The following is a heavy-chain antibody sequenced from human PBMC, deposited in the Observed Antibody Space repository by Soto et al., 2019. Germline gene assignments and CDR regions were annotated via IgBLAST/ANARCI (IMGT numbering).Heavy chain of an antibody. V-gene: IGHV3-23*01. D-gene: IGHD2-15*01. CDR1: GFTFITYX. J-gene: IGHJ3*02. Sequence: PGGSLRLYXAASGFTFITYXISWVRQAPGKGLEWVSAISGSGVSLYYADSVKGRFTVSRDDSKNTVSLQMNSLRAEDTAVYYCARDRSXASRDDSFDIXVQVT. CDR2: ISGSGVSL. CDR3: ARDRSXASRDDSFDI.